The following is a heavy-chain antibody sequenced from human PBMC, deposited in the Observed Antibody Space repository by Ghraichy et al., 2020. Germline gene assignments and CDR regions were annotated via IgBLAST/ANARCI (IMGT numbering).Heavy chain of an antibody. V-gene: IGHV3-48*01. Sequence: GGSLRLSCAASGFTFSSYSMNWVRQAPGKGLEWVSYISSSSSTIYYADSVKGRFTISRDNAKNSLYLQMNSLRAEDTAVYYCARAPEQRRGYYYYYMDVWGKGTTVTVSS. CDR2: ISSSSSTI. J-gene: IGHJ6*03. CDR1: GFTFSSYS. CDR3: ARAPEQRRGYYYYYMDV. D-gene: IGHD6-25*01.